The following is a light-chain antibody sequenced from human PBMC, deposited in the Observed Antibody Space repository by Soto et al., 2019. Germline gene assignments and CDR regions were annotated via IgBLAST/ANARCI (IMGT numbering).Light chain of an antibody. CDR2: KIS. V-gene: IGKV2-30*01. CDR3: MQGTLWPPT. CDR1: QSLVYSDGNTY. Sequence: DVVMTQSPLSLPVTLGQPASISCRSSQSLVYSDGNTYLNWFQQRPGQSPRRLIYKISNRDSGVTVRFTGTWSGTYIALKISKVEAEDVHVYYCMQGTLWPPTFGEGTKVEIK. J-gene: IGKJ1*01.